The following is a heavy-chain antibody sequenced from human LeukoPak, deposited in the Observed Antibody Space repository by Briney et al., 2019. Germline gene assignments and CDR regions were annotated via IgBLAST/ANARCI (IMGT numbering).Heavy chain of an antibody. J-gene: IGHJ4*02. CDR3: AREGDYGAYYFDY. D-gene: IGHD4-17*01. CDR2: ISAYSGNT. V-gene: IGHV1-18*04. Sequence: VGSVKVSCKASGYTFTSYGISWVRQAPGQGLEGMGWISAYSGNTNYAQKLQGRVTMTTDTSTSTAYVELRSLRSDDTAVYYCAREGDYGAYYFDYWGQGTLVTVSS. CDR1: GYTFTSYG.